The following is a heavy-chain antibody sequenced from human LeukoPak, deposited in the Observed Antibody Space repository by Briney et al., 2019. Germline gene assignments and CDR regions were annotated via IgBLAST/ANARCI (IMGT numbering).Heavy chain of an antibody. J-gene: IGHJ6*02. V-gene: IGHV4-39*07. CDR3: ARSKAYSGYDWDWYYYSMDV. Sequence: SETLSLTCTVAGGSISSSSYYWGWIRQPPGKGLEWIGSIYYSGSTYYNPSLKSRVTISVDTSKNQFSLKLSSVTAADTAVYYCARSKAYSGYDWDWYYYSMDVWGQGTTVTVSS. CDR1: GGSISSSSYY. CDR2: IYYSGST. D-gene: IGHD5-12*01.